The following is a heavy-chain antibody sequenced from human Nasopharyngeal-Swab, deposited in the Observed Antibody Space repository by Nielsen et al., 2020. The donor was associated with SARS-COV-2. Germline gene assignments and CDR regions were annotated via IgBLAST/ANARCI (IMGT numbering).Heavy chain of an antibody. CDR3: ASRRGYAFDM. V-gene: IGHV3-7*03. CDR1: GFTFSSYC. Sequence: GESLKISCVASGFTFSSYCMSWVRQAPGKGLEWVANTNQDGSEKNYGDSVKGRFTISRDNAKNSLYLQMSSLRAEDTAVYYCASRRGYAFDMWGQGTMVTVSS. J-gene: IGHJ3*02. D-gene: IGHD3-10*01. CDR2: TNQDGSEK.